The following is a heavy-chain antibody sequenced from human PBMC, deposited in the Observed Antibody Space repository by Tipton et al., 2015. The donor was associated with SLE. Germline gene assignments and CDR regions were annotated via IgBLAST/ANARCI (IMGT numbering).Heavy chain of an antibody. D-gene: IGHD4-17*01. V-gene: IGHV4-4*07. CDR1: GGSISFDY. CDR3: ARGSDGEYVRYFDV. CDR2: IYSSGDR. Sequence: TLSLTCTVSGGSISFDYLSWIRQSAARGLEWIGRIYSSGDRDYNPSLRSRVTMSIDASQNRVSLRLKSVSAADTAVYYCARGSDGEYVRYFDVWGPGTLVTVSS. J-gene: IGHJ2*01.